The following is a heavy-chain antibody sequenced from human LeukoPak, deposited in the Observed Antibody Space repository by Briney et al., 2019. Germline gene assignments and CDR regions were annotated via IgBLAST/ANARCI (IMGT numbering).Heavy chain of an antibody. J-gene: IGHJ2*01. CDR3: ARYANGGYSGYGVLGFDL. CDR2: IYYSGST. CDR1: GDSISSSSYY. V-gene: IGHV4-39*07. D-gene: IGHD5-12*01. Sequence: PSETLSLTCTVSGDSISSSSYYCGWIRQPPGKGLEWIGMIYYSGSTDYNPSLKSRVTISVDTSKNQLSLKLSSVTAADTAVYYCARYANGGYSGYGVLGFDLWGRGTLVTVSS.